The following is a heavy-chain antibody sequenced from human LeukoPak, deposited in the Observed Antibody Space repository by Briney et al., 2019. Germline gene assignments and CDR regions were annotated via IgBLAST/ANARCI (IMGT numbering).Heavy chain of an antibody. J-gene: IGHJ4*02. CDR2: ISYDGSNK. CDR1: GFTFSSYA. Sequence: PGGSLRLSCAASGFTFSSYAMHWVRQAPGKGLEWVAVISYDGSNKYYADSVKGRFTISRDNSKNTLYLQMNSLRAEDTAVYYCARGSSLLGYCSSTSCRGFWNYWGQGTLVTVSS. D-gene: IGHD2-2*01. CDR3: ARGSSLLGYCSSTSCRGFWNY. V-gene: IGHV3-30-3*01.